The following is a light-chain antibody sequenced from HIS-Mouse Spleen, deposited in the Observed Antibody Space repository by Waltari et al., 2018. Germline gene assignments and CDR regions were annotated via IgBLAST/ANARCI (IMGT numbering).Light chain of an antibody. CDR1: SSDVGSYNL. V-gene: IGLV2-23*01. CDR3: CSYAGSSTSVV. J-gene: IGLJ2*01. Sequence: QSALTQPASVSGSPGPSITTPCTGTSSDVGSYNLVSGYQQHPGKAPKLMIYEGSKRPSGVSNRFSGSKSGNTASLTISGLQAEDEADYYCCSYAGSSTSVVFGGGTKLTVL. CDR2: EGS.